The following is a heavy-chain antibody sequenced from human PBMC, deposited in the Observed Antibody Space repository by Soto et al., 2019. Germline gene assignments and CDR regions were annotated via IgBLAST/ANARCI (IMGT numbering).Heavy chain of an antibody. V-gene: IGHV2-5*01. J-gene: IGHJ4*02. CDR1: GFSLSTSGVG. D-gene: IGHD3-10*01. CDR2: IYWNDEK. CDR3: AHSSVLWFGELPQAQYYFDY. Sequence: QITLKESGPTLVKPTQTLTLTCTFSGFSLSTSGVGVGWIRQPPGKALEWLALIYWNDEKRYSPSLKSRLTITKDTSKNQVVLTMTNMDPVDTATYYCAHSSVLWFGELPQAQYYFDYWGQGTLVTVSS.